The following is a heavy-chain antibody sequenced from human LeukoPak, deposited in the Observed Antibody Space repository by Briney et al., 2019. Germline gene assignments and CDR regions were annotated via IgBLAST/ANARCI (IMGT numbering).Heavy chain of an antibody. CDR3: ARDQGFRGGWFNP. Sequence: ASVKVSCKASGYTFTGYYMHWVRQAPGQGLEWMGCINPDSGDTDYAQKFQGRVTMTRDTSVSTVYMELSRLRSDDTAVYFCARDQGFRGGWFNPWGQGTLVTVSS. CDR1: GYTFTGYY. J-gene: IGHJ5*02. CDR2: INPDSGDT. D-gene: IGHD3-10*01. V-gene: IGHV1-2*02.